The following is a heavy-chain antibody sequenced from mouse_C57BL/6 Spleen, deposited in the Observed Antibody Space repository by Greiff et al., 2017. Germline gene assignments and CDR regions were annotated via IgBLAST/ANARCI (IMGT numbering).Heavy chain of an antibody. CDR1: GYTFTSYW. V-gene: IGHV1-69*01. Sequence: VQLQQPGAELVMPGASVKLSCKASGYTFTSYWMHWVKQRPGPGLEWIGEIDPSDSYTNYNQKFKCKSTLTVDKSSSTAYMQLNSLTSEDSAVYYCARGPYGTSSFDYWGQGTTLTVSS. D-gene: IGHD1-1*01. J-gene: IGHJ2*01. CDR3: ARGPYGTSSFDY. CDR2: IDPSDSYT.